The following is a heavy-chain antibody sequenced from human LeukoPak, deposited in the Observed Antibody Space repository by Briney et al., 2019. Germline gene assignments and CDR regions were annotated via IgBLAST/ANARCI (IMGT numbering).Heavy chain of an antibody. V-gene: IGHV4-61*01. J-gene: IGHJ3*02. CDR3: ARSSGYYYNRLDAFDI. CDR1: GGSVSSGSYY. D-gene: IGHD3-22*01. CDR2: IYYSGST. Sequence: SETLSLTCTVSGGSVSSGSYYWSWIRQPPGKGLEWIGYIYYSGSTNYNPSLKSRVTISVDTSKNQFSLKLSSVTAADTAVYYCARSSGYYYNRLDAFDIWGQGTMVTVSS.